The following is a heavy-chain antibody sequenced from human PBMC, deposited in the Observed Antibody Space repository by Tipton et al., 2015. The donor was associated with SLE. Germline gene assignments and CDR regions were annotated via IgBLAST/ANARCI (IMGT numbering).Heavy chain of an antibody. D-gene: IGHD3-10*01. Sequence: TLSLTCTVSGGSISSSSYYWGWIRQPPGKGLEWIGSIYYSGSTYYNPSLKSRVTISVDTSKNEFSLEVSSVTAADTAVYYCARGLVDSRSYWLKWFDPWGQGTLVTVSS. CDR3: ARGLVDSRSYWLKWFDP. J-gene: IGHJ5*02. CDR1: GGSISSSSYY. CDR2: IYYSGST. V-gene: IGHV4-39*07.